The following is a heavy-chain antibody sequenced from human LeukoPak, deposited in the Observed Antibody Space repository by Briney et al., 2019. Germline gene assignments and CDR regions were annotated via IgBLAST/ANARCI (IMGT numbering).Heavy chain of an antibody. CDR1: GGSVTSTNW. Sequence: SETLSLTCGVSGGSVTSTNWWTWVRQPPGKGLERIGEVHLDGRTNYNPSLKSRLTMSVDLSENHISLKLTSVTAADTAVYYCAREGGFFRPLDYSGQGTLVTVSS. D-gene: IGHD3-3*01. CDR2: VHLDGRT. CDR3: AREGGFFRPLDY. J-gene: IGHJ4*02. V-gene: IGHV4-4*02.